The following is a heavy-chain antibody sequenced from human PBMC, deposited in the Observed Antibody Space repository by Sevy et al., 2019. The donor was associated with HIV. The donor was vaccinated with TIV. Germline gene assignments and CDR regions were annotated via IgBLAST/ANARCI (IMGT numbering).Heavy chain of an antibody. Sequence: GGSLRLSCAASGFTFNSYWMSWVRQAPEKGLEWVANVKQDGSEKDYVDSVKGRFTISRDNSQNSLFLQMNTLRAEDTAVYYCAREGSPYDTYYYYYGMDVWGQGTTVTVSS. V-gene: IGHV3-7*01. CDR3: AREGSPYDTYYYYYGMDV. CDR1: GFTFNSYW. D-gene: IGHD5-12*01. J-gene: IGHJ6*02. CDR2: VKQDGSEK.